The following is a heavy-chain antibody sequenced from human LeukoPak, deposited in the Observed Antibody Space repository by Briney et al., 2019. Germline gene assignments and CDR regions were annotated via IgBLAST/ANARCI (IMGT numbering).Heavy chain of an antibody. Sequence: VSGPTLVNHTETLTLTCTVSGFSLSNARMGVSWIRQPPGKALEWLAHIFSNDEKSYSTSLKSRLTFSKDTSKSQVVLTMTNMDPVDTATYYCARRLVATRAIDYWGQGTLVTVSS. CDR1: GFSLSNARMG. CDR3: ARRLVATRAIDY. CDR2: IFSNDEK. V-gene: IGHV2-26*01. J-gene: IGHJ4*02. D-gene: IGHD5-12*01.